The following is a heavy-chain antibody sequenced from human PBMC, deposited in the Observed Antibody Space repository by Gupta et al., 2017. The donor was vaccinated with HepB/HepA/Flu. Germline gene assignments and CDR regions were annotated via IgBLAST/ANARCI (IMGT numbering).Heavy chain of an antibody. CDR3: AKDGRRQLWFHGLDY. J-gene: IGHJ4*02. CDR1: GFTFDDYA. D-gene: IGHD5-18*01. CDR2: INWNSGTI. Sequence: EVQLVESGGGLVQPGRSLRLSCAASGFTFDDYAIHWVRQAPGKGLEWVSGINWNSGTIGYADSVKGRFTISRDNAKNSLYLQMNSLRAEDTALYYCAKDGRRQLWFHGLDYWGQGTPVTVSS. V-gene: IGHV3-9*01.